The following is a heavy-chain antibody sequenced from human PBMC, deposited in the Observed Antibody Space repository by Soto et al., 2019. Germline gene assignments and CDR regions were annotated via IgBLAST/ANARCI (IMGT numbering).Heavy chain of an antibody. CDR1: GFTFSSYA. CDR3: AKEMDDSSGYYYFDY. J-gene: IGHJ4*02. D-gene: IGHD3-22*01. V-gene: IGHV3-23*01. Sequence: PGGSLRLSYAASGFTFSSYAMSWVRQAPGKGLEWVSAISGSGGSTYYADSVKGRFTISRDNSKNTLYLQMNSLRAEYTAVYYCAKEMDDSSGYYYFDYWGQGTLVTVSS. CDR2: ISGSGGST.